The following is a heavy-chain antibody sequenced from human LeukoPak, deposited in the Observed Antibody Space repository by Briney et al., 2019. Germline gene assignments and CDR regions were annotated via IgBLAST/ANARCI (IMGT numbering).Heavy chain of an antibody. V-gene: IGHV1-46*01. Sequence: GASVKVSCKASGYTFTSYYMHWVRQAPGQGLEWMGIINPSGGRTSYAQKFQGRVTMTRDTSTSTVYMELSSLRSEDTAVYYCARGPEVLRYFDWLLHTSFDYWGQGTLVTVSS. CDR3: ARGPEVLRYFDWLLHTSFDY. J-gene: IGHJ4*02. CDR2: INPSGGRT. D-gene: IGHD3-9*01. CDR1: GYTFTSYY.